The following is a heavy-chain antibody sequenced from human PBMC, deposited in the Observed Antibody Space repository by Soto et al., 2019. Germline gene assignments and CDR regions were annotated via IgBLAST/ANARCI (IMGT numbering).Heavy chain of an antibody. CDR1: GGSFSGYY. D-gene: IGHD6-19*01. Sequence: SETLSLTCAVYGGSFSGYYWSWIRQPPGKGLEWIGEINHSGSTNYNPSLKSRVTISVDTSKNQFSLKLSSVTAADTAVYYCARLGIAVAGTGYYYYGMDVWGQGTTVTVSS. CDR2: INHSGST. V-gene: IGHV4-34*01. J-gene: IGHJ6*02. CDR3: ARLGIAVAGTGYYYYGMDV.